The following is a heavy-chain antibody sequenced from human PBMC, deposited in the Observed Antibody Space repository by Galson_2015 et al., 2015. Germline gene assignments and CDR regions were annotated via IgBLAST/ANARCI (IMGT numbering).Heavy chain of an antibody. CDR1: GGSVSSDNYF. Sequence: SETLSLTCSVSGGSVSSDNYFWTWIRQPPGKRLEWIGSVFHSGSTSYNPSLKSRVTISLDTSKSQFSLKLSSGTAADTAVYYCARLGRVPGKHYFGMDVWGQGITVVVSS. CDR2: VFHSGST. CDR3: ARLGRVPGKHYFGMDV. D-gene: IGHD3-10*02. J-gene: IGHJ6*02. V-gene: IGHV4-61*01.